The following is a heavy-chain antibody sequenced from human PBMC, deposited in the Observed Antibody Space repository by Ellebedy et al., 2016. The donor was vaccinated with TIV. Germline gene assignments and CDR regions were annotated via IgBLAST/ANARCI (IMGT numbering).Heavy chain of an antibody. CDR2: ISGSRSYI. CDR1: GFTFSTYS. Sequence: GESLKISCAASGFTFSTYSMNWVRQAPGKGLEWVSSISGSRSYIYYADSVKGRFTISRDNSKNTLYLQMSSLRAEDTAVYYCAKDLLAVRGYYFDYWGQGTLVTVSS. CDR3: AKDLLAVRGYYFDY. V-gene: IGHV3-21*04. D-gene: IGHD6-6*01. J-gene: IGHJ4*02.